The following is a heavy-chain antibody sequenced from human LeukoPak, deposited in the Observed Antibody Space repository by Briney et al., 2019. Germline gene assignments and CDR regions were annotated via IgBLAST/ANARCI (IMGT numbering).Heavy chain of an antibody. CDR3: AREYCSGGICQDAFAI. Sequence: ASETLSLTCTVYGGSISSGDCYWSWIRQPSGKGLQWIGYIYYSGSTYYNPSLKSRVTISVDTSRNQFSLKLSSVTAADTAVYYCAREYCSGGICQDAFAIWGQRTMVTVSS. CDR2: IYYSGST. CDR1: GGSISSGDCY. J-gene: IGHJ3*02. V-gene: IGHV4-30-4*01. D-gene: IGHD2-15*01.